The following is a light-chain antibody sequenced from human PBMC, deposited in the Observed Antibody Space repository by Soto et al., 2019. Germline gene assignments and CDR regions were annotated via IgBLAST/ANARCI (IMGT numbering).Light chain of an antibody. CDR3: QQLHVYPST. CDR1: QDINSY. CDR2: AGT. J-gene: IGKJ4*01. Sequence: IQLTQSPSSLSASVGDRVTITCRASQDINSYLAWYQQKPGKAPNLVIYAGTSLQSGVPSRFSGSGSGTEFTLTISSLQPEDFATYYCQQLHVYPSTLGGGTKVE. V-gene: IGKV1-9*01.